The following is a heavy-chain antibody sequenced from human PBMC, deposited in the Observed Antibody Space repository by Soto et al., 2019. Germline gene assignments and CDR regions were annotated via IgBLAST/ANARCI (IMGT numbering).Heavy chain of an antibody. D-gene: IGHD1-26*01. V-gene: IGHV3-15*01. Sequence: EVQLVESGGGLVKPGGSLRLSCAASGFTFSNAWMSWVRQAPGKGLEWVGRIKSKTDGGTTDYAAPVKGRFTISRDDSKNTLYLQMNSLKTEDTAVYYCTTPRGLGVLIYYCGQGTLLTVSS. J-gene: IGHJ4*02. CDR3: TTPRGLGVLIYY. CDR2: IKSKTDGGTT. CDR1: GFTFSNAW.